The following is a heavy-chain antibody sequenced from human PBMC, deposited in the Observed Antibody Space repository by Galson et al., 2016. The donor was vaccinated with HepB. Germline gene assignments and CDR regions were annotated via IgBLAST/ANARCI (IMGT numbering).Heavy chain of an antibody. V-gene: IGHV3-11*06. CDR2: ISGSSVYT. CDR1: GFTFSDYY. Sequence: SLRLSCAASGFTFSDYYMSWVRQAPGKGLEWVSYISGSSVYTNYIDSVKGRFTISRDNAKSSLFLQMNSLRADDMAVYYCAKGPTSYFYGMDVWGQGTAVTVSS. J-gene: IGHJ6*02. CDR3: AKGPTSYFYGMDV.